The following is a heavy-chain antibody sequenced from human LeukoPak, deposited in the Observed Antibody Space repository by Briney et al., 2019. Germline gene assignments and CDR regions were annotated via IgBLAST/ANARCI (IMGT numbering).Heavy chain of an antibody. CDR3: VKEGSHSDGGHSPTFDS. V-gene: IGHV3-23*01. Sequence: GGSLRLSCAASGFTFATHGMSWVRQVPGKGLEWVSAISVGGLYTYYADSVRGRFTISRDNSKSALYLQMNSLRSEDTAMYHCVKEGSHSDGGHSPTFDSWGLGTLVTVSS. CDR1: GFTFATHG. D-gene: IGHD5-24*01. J-gene: IGHJ4*02. CDR2: ISVGGLYT.